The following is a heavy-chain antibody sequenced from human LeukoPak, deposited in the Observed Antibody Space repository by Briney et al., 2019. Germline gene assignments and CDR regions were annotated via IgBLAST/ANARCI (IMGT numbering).Heavy chain of an antibody. D-gene: IGHD2-15*01. J-gene: IGHJ4*02. CDR3: ARDCLVSGGSCYSDY. CDR2: ISGSGGST. Sequence: PGGTLRLSCAASGFTFSSYGMSWVRQAPGKGLEWVSGISGSGGSTYYADSVKGRFTISRDNSKNTLYLQINSLRAEDTAVYYCARDCLVSGGSCYSDYWGQGTLVTVSS. CDR1: GFTFSSYG. V-gene: IGHV3-23*01.